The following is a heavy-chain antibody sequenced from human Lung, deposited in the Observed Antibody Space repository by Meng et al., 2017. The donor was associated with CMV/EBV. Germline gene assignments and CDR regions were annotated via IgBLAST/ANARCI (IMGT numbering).Heavy chain of an antibody. V-gene: IGHV1-8*01. CDR1: GYTFTSYD. D-gene: IGHD5-18*01. CDR3: ARGKGSYYYYYGMDV. Sequence: AXVXVSXXASGYTFTSYDINWVRQATGQGLEWMGWMNPNSGNTGYAQKFQGRVTMTRNTSISTAYMELSSLRSEDTAVSYCARGKGSYYYYYGMDVWGQGTXVTVSS. J-gene: IGHJ6*02. CDR2: MNPNSGNT.